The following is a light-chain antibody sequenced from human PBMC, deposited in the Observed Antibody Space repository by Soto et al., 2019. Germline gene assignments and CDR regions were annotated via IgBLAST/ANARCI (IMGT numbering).Light chain of an antibody. Sequence: DIQMTQSPSTLSASVGDRVTITCRASQSINTWLAWYQQKPGKAPKLLIYKASSLESGVPSRFSGSGSGTEFTLTISSLQPDDFATYYCQQYNRYPYTFGQGTKLEIK. CDR1: QSINTW. V-gene: IGKV1-5*03. CDR3: QQYNRYPYT. J-gene: IGKJ2*01. CDR2: KAS.